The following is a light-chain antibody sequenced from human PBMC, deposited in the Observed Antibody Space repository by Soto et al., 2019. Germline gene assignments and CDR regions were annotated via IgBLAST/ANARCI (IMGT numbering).Light chain of an antibody. J-gene: IGKJ4*01. CDR2: DTS. Sequence: EFVLTQSPGTLSLSPGERATLSCRASQSLTNSFMAWYQQKPGQAPRLLIYDTSSRASGIPDRFSGSGSGTDFTLTISSLEPEDFAVYYCQQRFNWPSLTFGGGTKVDIK. V-gene: IGKV3D-20*02. CDR1: QSLTNSF. CDR3: QQRFNWPSLT.